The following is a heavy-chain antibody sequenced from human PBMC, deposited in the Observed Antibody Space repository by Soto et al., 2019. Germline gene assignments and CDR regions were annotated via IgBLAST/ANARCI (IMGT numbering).Heavy chain of an antibody. CDR3: ATGFAMDV. CDR2: MFYSGNT. J-gene: IGHJ6*02. Sequence: QVQLQESGPGLVKPSETLSLTCTVSGGSISDYYWSWIRQPPGKGLEWIAYMFYSGNTSYNPSRRSRVAMEVDTSMIEFSLMLSSVPAAHTAVYYCATGFAMDVWRHGTTVTVSS. CDR1: GGSISDYY. V-gene: IGHV4-59*01. D-gene: IGHD3-10*01.